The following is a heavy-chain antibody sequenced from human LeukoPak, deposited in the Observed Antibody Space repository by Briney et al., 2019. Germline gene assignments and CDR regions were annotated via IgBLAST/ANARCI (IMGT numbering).Heavy chain of an antibody. CDR2: IYYSGST. D-gene: IGHD6-13*01. Sequence: SETLSLTCTVSGGSISSYYWSWIRQPPGKGLEWIGYIYYSGSTNYNPSLKSRVTISVDTSKNQFSLKLSSVTAADTAVYYCARVVGSSSWLDYWGQGTLVTVSS. CDR3: ARVVGSSSWLDY. J-gene: IGHJ4*02. V-gene: IGHV4-59*01. CDR1: GGSISSYY.